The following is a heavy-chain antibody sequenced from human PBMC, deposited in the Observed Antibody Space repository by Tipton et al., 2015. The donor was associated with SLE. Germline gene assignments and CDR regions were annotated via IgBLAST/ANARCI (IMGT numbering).Heavy chain of an antibody. Sequence: SLRLSCAASGFTFSSYAMHWVRQAPGKGLEWVAVISYDGSNKYYADSVKGRFTISRVNSKNTLYLQMNSLRAEDTAVYYCAREGNWNGEFDYWGQGTLVTVSS. J-gene: IGHJ4*02. D-gene: IGHD1-1*01. CDR2: ISYDGSNK. CDR1: GFTFSSYA. V-gene: IGHV3-30*04. CDR3: AREGNWNGEFDY.